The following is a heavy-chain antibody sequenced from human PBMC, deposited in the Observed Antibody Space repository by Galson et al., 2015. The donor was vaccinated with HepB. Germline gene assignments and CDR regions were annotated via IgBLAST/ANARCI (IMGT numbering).Heavy chain of an antibody. CDR2: ISGSGGNT. CDR1: GFTFSSNA. J-gene: IGHJ4*02. V-gene: IGHV3-23*01. Sequence: SLRLSCAASGFTFSSNAMGWVRQAPGKGLEWVSVISGSGGNTHYADSVKGRFTISRDNSKNTLWLQMNSLRAEDTALYYCAKVSEQWLVQRYFDCWGQGTLVTVSS. D-gene: IGHD6-19*01. CDR3: AKVSEQWLVQRYFDC.